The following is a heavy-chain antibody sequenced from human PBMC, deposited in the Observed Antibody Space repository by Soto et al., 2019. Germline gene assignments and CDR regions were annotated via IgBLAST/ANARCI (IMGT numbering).Heavy chain of an antibody. CDR1: GYNFAGYW. Sequence: GESLKISCKGSGYNFAGYWIAWVRQMPGKGLELMGIIYPSDSDTRYRPPFQGQVTISADKSISSAYLQWSSLRASDTAMYYCARGGVSTRTFDYWGQGTPVTVSS. CDR3: ARGGVSTRTFDY. D-gene: IGHD3-3*01. J-gene: IGHJ4*02. V-gene: IGHV5-51*01. CDR2: IYPSDSDT.